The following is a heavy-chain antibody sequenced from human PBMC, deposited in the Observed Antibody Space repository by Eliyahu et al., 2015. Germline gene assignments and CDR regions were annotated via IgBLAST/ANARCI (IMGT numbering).Heavy chain of an antibody. J-gene: IGHJ6*02. CDR1: GFTFSXYS. Sequence: EVQLVESGGGLVKPGGSLRLSCAASGFTFSXYSXXWXRLAPGEGLEWVSSISSSGSYIEYADSVKGRFTISRDNAKNSLYLHMNSLKAEDTAVYYCARVECIGGSCSSRGDRHYGMDVWGQGITVTVSS. CDR3: ARVECIGGSCSSRGDRHYGMDV. D-gene: IGHD2-15*01. V-gene: IGHV3-21*06. CDR2: ISSSGSYI.